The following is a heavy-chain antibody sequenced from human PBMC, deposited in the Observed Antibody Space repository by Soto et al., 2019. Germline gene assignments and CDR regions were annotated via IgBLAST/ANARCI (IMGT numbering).Heavy chain of an antibody. D-gene: IGHD2-2*01. J-gene: IGHJ5*02. CDR1: GYSFTSYG. V-gene: IGHV1-18*01. CDR2: ISAYNGNT. CDR3: ARSLGVVVPAAMDRYWFDP. Sequence: GASVKVSCKASGYSFTSYGISWVRQAPGQGLEWMGWISAYNGNTNYAQKLQGRVTMTTDTSTSTAYMELRSLRSDDTAAYYCARSLGVVVPAAMDRYWFDPWGQGTLVTVSS.